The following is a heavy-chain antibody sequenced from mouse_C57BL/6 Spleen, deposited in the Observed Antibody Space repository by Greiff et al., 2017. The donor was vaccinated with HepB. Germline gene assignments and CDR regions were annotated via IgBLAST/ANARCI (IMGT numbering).Heavy chain of an antibody. CDR2: IYPGDGDT. J-gene: IGHJ2*01. D-gene: IGHD1-2*01. V-gene: IGHV1-82*01. Sequence: QVQLQQSGPELVKPGASVKISCKASGYAFSSSWMNWVKQRPGKGLEWIGRIYPGDGDTNYNGKFKGKATLTADKSSSPAYMQFGSLTSEDSAVDFGARDPSAASLRNFCYWGQGTTLTVSS. CDR3: ARDPSAASLRNFCY. CDR1: GYAFSSSW.